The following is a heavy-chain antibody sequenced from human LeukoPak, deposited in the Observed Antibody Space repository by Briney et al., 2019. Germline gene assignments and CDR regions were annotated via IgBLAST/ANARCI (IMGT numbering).Heavy chain of an antibody. J-gene: IGHJ5*02. CDR2: ISSNSDAV. V-gene: IGHV3-9*01. D-gene: IGHD3-3*01. CDR1: GFTFYDYA. Sequence: PGGSLRLSCAASGFTFYDYAMHWVRHRPGKGLEWVSGISSNSDAVAYADSLKGRFTISRDNAKNSPYLQMNSLRDEDTAFYYCAKDRWTIFGVSSGVGWFDPWGQGTLVSVSS. CDR3: AKDRWTIFGVSSGVGWFDP.